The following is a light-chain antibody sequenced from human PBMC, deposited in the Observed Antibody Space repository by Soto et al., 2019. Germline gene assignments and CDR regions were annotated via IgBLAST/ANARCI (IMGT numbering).Light chain of an antibody. CDR2: DAS. Sequence: EIVLTQSPATLSLSPGERATLSCRASQSVKNYLAWYQQKPGQAPRLLIYDASNRATGIPARFSGSGSGTDFTLTISSLEPEDSAVYYCQQRINWPPVTFGGGTKVEIK. J-gene: IGKJ4*01. V-gene: IGKV3-11*01. CDR3: QQRINWPPVT. CDR1: QSVKNY.